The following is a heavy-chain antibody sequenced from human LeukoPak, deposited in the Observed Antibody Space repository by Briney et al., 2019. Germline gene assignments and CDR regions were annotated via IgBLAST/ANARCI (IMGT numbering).Heavy chain of an antibody. D-gene: IGHD2-21*02. V-gene: IGHV3-7*01. CDR1: GFTFNRCW. CDR2: INPDGRDT. Sequence: GGSLRLSCVVSGFTFNRCWMNWVRQAPGKGLEWVAHINPDGRDTYYVDSVKGRFTISRDNAQDSMYLQMNSLRVEDTAVYYCTSWGDTTAEYFQRWGQGTLVTVSS. J-gene: IGHJ1*01. CDR3: TSWGDTTAEYFQR.